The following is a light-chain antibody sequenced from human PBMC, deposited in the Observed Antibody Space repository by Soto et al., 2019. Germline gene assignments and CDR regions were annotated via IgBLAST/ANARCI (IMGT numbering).Light chain of an antibody. J-gene: IGKJ2*01. Sequence: DIVMTQSPDSLAVSLGERATINCKSSQSVLYSSNNKNYLAWYQQKPGQPPKLLIYWASTRESGVPDRFSGSGSGTDFTLTISSLQAEDVAVYYCQQYYSTPRTFGQGTKLVIK. CDR1: QSVLYSSNNKNY. CDR2: WAS. V-gene: IGKV4-1*01. CDR3: QQYYSTPRT.